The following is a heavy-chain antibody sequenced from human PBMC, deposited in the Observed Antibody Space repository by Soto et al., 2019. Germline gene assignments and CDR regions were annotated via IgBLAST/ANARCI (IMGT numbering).Heavy chain of an antibody. D-gene: IGHD3-9*01. J-gene: IGHJ6*02. CDR2: ITTYTGNT. CDR1: GYTFTSYG. Sequence: ASVKVSCKASGYTFTSYGISWVRQAPGQGLEWMGCITTYTGNTNYAQKLQGRVTMTTDTSTSTAYMELRSLRSDDTAVYYCARAVLRYFDWFPVGPPNGMDVWGQGTTVTSP. V-gene: IGHV1-18*04. CDR3: ARAVLRYFDWFPVGPPNGMDV.